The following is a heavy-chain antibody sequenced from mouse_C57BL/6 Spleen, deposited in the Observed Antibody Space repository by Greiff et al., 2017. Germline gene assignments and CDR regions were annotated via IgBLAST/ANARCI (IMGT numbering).Heavy chain of an antibody. J-gene: IGHJ4*01. Sequence: VQLQQSGAELVRPGASVKLSCTASGFNIKDDYMHWVKQRPEQGLEWIGWIDPENGDTEYASKFQGKATITADTSSNTAYLQRSSLTSEDTAVYYCTTGGAMDYWGQGTSVTVSS. V-gene: IGHV14-4*01. CDR3: TTGGAMDY. CDR2: IDPENGDT. CDR1: GFNIKDDY.